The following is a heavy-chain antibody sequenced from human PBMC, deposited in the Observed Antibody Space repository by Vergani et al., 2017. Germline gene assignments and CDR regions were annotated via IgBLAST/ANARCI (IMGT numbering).Heavy chain of an antibody. V-gene: IGHV3-21*01. J-gene: IGHJ6*03. CDR1: GFTFSSYS. CDR3: ARGAEGVAAIYYYYYMDV. Sequence: EVQLVESGGGLVKPGGSLRLSCAASGFTFSSYSMNWVRQAPGKGLEWVSSISSSSSYIYYADSVKGRFTISRDNAKNSLYLQMNSLRAEDTAVYYCARGAEGVAAIYYYYYMDVWGKGTTVTVSS. CDR2: ISSSSSYI. D-gene: IGHD2-15*01.